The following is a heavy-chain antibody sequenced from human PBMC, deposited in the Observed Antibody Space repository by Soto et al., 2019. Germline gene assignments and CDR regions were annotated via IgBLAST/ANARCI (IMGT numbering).Heavy chain of an antibody. V-gene: IGHV4-4*02. D-gene: IGHD6-19*01. CDR1: GGSISSSNW. CDR2: IDHSGST. Sequence: QVQLQESGPGLVKPSGTLSLTCAVSGGSISSSNWWNWVRQPPGKGLEWIGEIDHSGSTNYNPSLKSRVTMSVDKPKNQFSLKLSSVTAADTAVYYCVRDSGNGWKDDWGQGTLVTVSS. J-gene: IGHJ4*02. CDR3: VRDSGNGWKDD.